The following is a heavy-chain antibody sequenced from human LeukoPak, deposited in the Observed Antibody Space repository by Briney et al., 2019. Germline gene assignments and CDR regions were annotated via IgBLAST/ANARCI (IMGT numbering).Heavy chain of an antibody. Sequence: GASVKVSCKASGYTFTSYGMSWVRQAPGQGLEWMGWINTNTGNPTYAQGFTGRFVFSLDTSVSTAYLQISSLKAEDTAVYYCARADYYDSSGYYYYYYYMDVWGKGTTVTVSS. V-gene: IGHV7-4-1*02. CDR1: GYTFTSYG. CDR2: INTNTGNP. D-gene: IGHD3-22*01. J-gene: IGHJ6*03. CDR3: ARADYYDSSGYYYYYYYMDV.